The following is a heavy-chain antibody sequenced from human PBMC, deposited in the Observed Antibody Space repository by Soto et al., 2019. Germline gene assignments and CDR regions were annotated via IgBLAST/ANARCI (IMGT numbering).Heavy chain of an antibody. J-gene: IGHJ4*02. Sequence: ASVKVSCKASGYTFTSYGISWVRQAPGQGLEWMGWISAYNGNTNYAQKLQGRVTMTTDTSTSTAYMELRSLRSDDTAVYYCVRVGGREYYDFWSGYYPEYWGQGTLVTVSS. CDR3: VRVGGREYYDFWSGYYPEY. CDR1: GYTFTSYG. V-gene: IGHV1-18*01. CDR2: ISAYNGNT. D-gene: IGHD3-3*01.